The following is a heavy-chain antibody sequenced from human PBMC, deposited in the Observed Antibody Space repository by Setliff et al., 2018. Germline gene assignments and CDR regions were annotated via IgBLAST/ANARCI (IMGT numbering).Heavy chain of an antibody. J-gene: IGHJ5*02. D-gene: IGHD3-22*01. CDR2: IYSSGSS. CDR1: GASITSGGFY. CDR3: ARAAKYDSSGYYGFWFDP. V-gene: IGHV4-61*10. Sequence: SETLSLTCSVSGASITSGGFYWTWIRQPAGKGLEWIGYIYSSGSSNYNPSLKSRVTISVDTSKNQFSLRLSSVTAADTAVYYCARAAKYDSSGYYGFWFDPWGQGNLVTVSS.